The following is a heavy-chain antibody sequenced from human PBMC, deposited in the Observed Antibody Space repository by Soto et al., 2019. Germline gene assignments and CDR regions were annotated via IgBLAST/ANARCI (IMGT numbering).Heavy chain of an antibody. CDR2: ISTYSGDT. CDR3: ARGASCSSTSCYDNFHYGLAV. Sequence: QVHLVQSGVEVKTPGASVKVSCQASGYTFFTYDISWVRQAPGQGLEWMGWISTYSGDTKYAQKFQGRVTLTRDTSTNTASMELRSLRSDDTAVYYCARGASCSSTSCYDNFHYGLAVWGQGTTVIVSS. D-gene: IGHD2-2*01. V-gene: IGHV1-18*01. CDR1: GYTFFTYD. J-gene: IGHJ6*02.